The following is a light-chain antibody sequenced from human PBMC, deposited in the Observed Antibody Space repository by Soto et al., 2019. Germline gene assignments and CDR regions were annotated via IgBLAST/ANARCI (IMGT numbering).Light chain of an antibody. CDR2: AAS. CDR3: QTYNSAPWT. J-gene: IGKJ1*01. CDR1: QGITNY. V-gene: IGKV1-27*01. Sequence: DIQMTQSPSSLSASVGDRVTITCRASQGITNYLAWHQQKPGKVPNLLIYAASTLQSGVPSRFSGSGSGTDFTLTISSLQPEDVATYYCQTYNSAPWTCGQGTKVDIK.